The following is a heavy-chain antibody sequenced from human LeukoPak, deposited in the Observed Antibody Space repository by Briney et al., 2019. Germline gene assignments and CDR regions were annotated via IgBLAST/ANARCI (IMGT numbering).Heavy chain of an antibody. J-gene: IGHJ4*02. V-gene: IGHV3-21*01. Sequence: GGSLRLSCAASGFTFSSYSMNWVRQAPGKGLEWVSSISSSSYIYYADSVKGRFTISRDNAKNSLYLQMNSLRAEDTAVYYCARDGTGTYYYDSSGCADYWGQGTLVTVSS. CDR2: ISSSSYI. CDR3: ARDGTGTYYYDSSGCADY. CDR1: GFTFSSYS. D-gene: IGHD3-22*01.